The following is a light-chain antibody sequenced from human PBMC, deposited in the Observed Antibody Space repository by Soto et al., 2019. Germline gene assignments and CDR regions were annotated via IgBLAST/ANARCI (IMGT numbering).Light chain of an antibody. J-gene: IGLJ1*01. CDR3: ISYTTSTTPYV. V-gene: IGLV2-14*01. CDR2: DVS. Sequence: QSALTQPASVSGSPGQSITISCTGSSSDVGAYSYVSWYQQRPGKAPKLMIYDVSNRPSGVSNRFSGSKSGNTASLTISGLQAEDEADYYCISYTTSTTPYVFGTGTKLTVL. CDR1: SSDVGAYSY.